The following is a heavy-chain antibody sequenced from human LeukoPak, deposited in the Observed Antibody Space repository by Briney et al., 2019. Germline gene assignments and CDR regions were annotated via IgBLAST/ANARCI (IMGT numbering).Heavy chain of an antibody. V-gene: IGHV3-30*04. Sequence: GGSLRPSCAASGFISTSYAIRWDRHPPGEGLEWVAVISSNVTHDFYADYLKGRFTITRDNSKNTLYLQMNSLRADDTAVYYCARARATVTRISSFDIWGQGTMVTVSS. CDR3: ARARATVTRISSFDI. CDR1: GFISTSYA. J-gene: IGHJ3*02. D-gene: IGHD4-17*01. CDR2: ISSNVTHD.